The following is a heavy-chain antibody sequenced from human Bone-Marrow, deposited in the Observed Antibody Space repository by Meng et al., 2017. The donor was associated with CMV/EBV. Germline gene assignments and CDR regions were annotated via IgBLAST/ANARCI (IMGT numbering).Heavy chain of an antibody. V-gene: IGHV4-39*01. CDR1: GGSISSNYY. Sequence: SETLSLTCTVSGGSISSNYYWGWIRQPPGKGLEWIGSIYYSGSTYYNPSLKSRVTISGATSTNQFSLKLSSVTAADTAVYYCARQDKSNFGMDVWGQGTTVTVSS. CDR2: IYYSGST. J-gene: IGHJ6*02. CDR3: ARQDKSNFGMDV.